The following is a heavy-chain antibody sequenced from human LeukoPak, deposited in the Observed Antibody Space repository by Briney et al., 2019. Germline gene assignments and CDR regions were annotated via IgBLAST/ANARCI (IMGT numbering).Heavy chain of an antibody. CDR1: GDSISSGDYY. CDR3: ARRRGDLWSGYYFDY. V-gene: IGHV4-30-4*08. J-gene: IGHJ4*02. Sequence: SQTLSLTCTVSGDSISSGDYYWSWIRQPPGKGLEWIGYIYYSGSTYYNPSLKSRITISVDTSKNQFSLELSSVTAADTAVYYCARRRGDLWSGYYFDYWGQGTLVTVSS. D-gene: IGHD3-3*01. CDR2: IYYSGST.